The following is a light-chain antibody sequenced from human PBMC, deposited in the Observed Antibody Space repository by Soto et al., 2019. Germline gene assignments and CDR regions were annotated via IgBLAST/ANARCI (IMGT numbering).Light chain of an antibody. Sequence: DIQMTQSPSTLSASVGDRVTITCRASQSISSWLAWYQQKPGKAPNLLIYKASSLESGVPSRFSVSGSGTEFTLSISSLQPDYFATYYCQQYNSYPLTFGGGTKVEIK. CDR1: QSISSW. J-gene: IGKJ4*01. CDR3: QQYNSYPLT. CDR2: KAS. V-gene: IGKV1-5*03.